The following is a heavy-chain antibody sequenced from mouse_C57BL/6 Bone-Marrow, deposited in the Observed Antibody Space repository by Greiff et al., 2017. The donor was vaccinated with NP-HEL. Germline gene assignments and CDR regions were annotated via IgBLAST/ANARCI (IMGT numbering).Heavy chain of an antibody. J-gene: IGHJ4*01. CDR1: GFTFSSYA. V-gene: IGHV5-4*03. CDR2: ISDGGSYT. Sequence: EVKLVESGGGLVKPGGSLKLSCAASGFTFSSYAMSWVRQTPEKRLEWVATISDGGSYTYSPDNVKGRFTISRDHAKNNLYLQMSHLKSEDTAMYYCARAIYYYSMDYWGQGTSVTVSS. CDR3: ARAIYYYSMDY.